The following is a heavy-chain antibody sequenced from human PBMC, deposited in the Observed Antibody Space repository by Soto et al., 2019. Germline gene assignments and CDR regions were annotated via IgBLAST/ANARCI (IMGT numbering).Heavy chain of an antibody. CDR3: ARGAKRYFDY. CDR1: GGTFNTFA. CDR2: IIPIFGPA. V-gene: IGHV1-69*06. J-gene: IGHJ4*02. Sequence: QVHLVQSGAEVKKPGSSVKVSCKASGGTFNTFAISWVRQAPGQGLEWIGGIIPIFGPANYAQKFQGRVTITADKSTTTAYLEVNSLTSEDTAVYYCARGAKRYFDYWGQGALVTVSS.